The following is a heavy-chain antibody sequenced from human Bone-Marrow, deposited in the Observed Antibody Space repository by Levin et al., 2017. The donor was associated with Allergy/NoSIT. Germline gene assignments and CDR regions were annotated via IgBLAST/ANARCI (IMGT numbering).Heavy chain of an antibody. CDR1: GFNFRGAW. CDR3: TTVGVDPYDYDGRGYYEYDY. D-gene: IGHD3-22*01. Sequence: PGGSLRLSCAASGFNFRGAWMTWVRQAPGKGLEWVGRITSKSDGGTTTSAEAVKARFTISRDDSKNILYLQMDSLKTADTGVYYCTTVGVDPYDYDGRGYYEYDYWGQGTQVTVSS. CDR2: ITSKSDGGTT. V-gene: IGHV3-15*01. J-gene: IGHJ4*02.